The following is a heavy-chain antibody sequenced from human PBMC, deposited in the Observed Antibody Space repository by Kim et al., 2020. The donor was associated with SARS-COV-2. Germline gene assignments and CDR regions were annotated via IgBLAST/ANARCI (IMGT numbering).Heavy chain of an antibody. CDR2: ISGSGGST. CDR1: GFIFSSYA. CDR3: AKDVKTYYGSGSYRWFDP. J-gene: IGHJ5*02. D-gene: IGHD3-10*01. V-gene: IGHV3-23*01. Sequence: GGSLRLSCAASGFIFSSYAMSWVRQAPGKGLEWVSAISGSGGSTYYADSVKGRFTISRDNSKNTLYLQMNSLRAEDTAVYYCAKDVKTYYGSGSYRWFDPWGQGTLVTVSS.